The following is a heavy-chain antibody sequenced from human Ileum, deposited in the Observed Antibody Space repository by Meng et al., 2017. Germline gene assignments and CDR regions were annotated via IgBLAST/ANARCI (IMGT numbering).Heavy chain of an antibody. CDR1: GFTFSDRW. CDR3: TTFYAGY. Sequence: EVALGGVGGGFLKPVGSLCLSCAASGFTFSDRWMTWVRQAPGKGLEWVGHIQSKADGGTTDYAAPVKGRFTISRDDSKSTLYLQMNSLKTEDTAVYYCTTFYAGYWGQGTLVTVSS. D-gene: IGHD3-16*01. CDR2: IQSKADGGTT. J-gene: IGHJ4*02. V-gene: IGHV3-15*01.